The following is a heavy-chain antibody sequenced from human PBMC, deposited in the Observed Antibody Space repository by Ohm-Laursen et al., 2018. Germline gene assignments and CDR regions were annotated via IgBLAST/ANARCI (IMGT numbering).Heavy chain of an antibody. CDR3: ARDPIDNNGYNPDY. V-gene: IGHV3-7*01. CDR2: IKQDGTEK. CDR1: GFTFNDAC. Sequence: SLRLSCAASGFTFNDACMSWVRQAPGKGLEWVASIKQDGTEKHYVESMQGRFTISRDNAKNSVYLQMNSLRAEDTAIYYCARDPIDNNGYNPDYWGQGTLVTVSS. D-gene: IGHD1-14*01. J-gene: IGHJ4*02.